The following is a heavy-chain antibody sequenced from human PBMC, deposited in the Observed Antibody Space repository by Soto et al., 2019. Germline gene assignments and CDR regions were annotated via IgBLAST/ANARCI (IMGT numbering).Heavy chain of an antibody. J-gene: IGHJ4*02. Sequence: QVQLVESGGGLVQPGGSLRLSCAGSGFSFSDYYMSWIRQAPGKGLEWVSYISSSGDIIYYADSVKGRFTISRDNDKNSLYLQMNSLRAEDTAVYYCARDLGYYASDGYFDYWGQGTVVTVSS. CDR2: ISSSGDII. CDR3: ARDLGYYASDGYFDY. D-gene: IGHD3-22*01. V-gene: IGHV3-11*01. CDR1: GFSFSDYY.